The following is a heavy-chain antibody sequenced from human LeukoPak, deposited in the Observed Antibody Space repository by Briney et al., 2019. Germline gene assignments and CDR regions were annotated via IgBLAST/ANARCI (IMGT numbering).Heavy chain of an antibody. V-gene: IGHV3-30*18. CDR1: GFTFSTYA. CDR3: AKAVGSISWSFDY. CDR2: ISHDGSDK. Sequence: GGSLRLSCEASGFTFSTYAMHWVRQAPGKGLEWVALISHDGSDKNYADSVKGRFTISRDNSNSTLYLQMDSLRGDDAAVYYCAKAVGSISWSFDYWGQGTLVAVSS. J-gene: IGHJ4*02. D-gene: IGHD6-13*01.